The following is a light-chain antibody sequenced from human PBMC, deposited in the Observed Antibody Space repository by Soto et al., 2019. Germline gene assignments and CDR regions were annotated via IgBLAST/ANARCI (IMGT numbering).Light chain of an antibody. J-gene: IGKJ4*01. V-gene: IGKV1-9*01. CDR3: QQFNSSPFS. CDR2: TVS. Sequence: DIQLTQSPSFLSASVGDRLTITCRASQDIRSSLAWYQQKPGKAPNLLIYTVSTLQSGVPSRFRGSRSGTEFTLTSSSLQPEDFATYYWQQFNSSPFSFGGGTKVEI. CDR1: QDIRSS.